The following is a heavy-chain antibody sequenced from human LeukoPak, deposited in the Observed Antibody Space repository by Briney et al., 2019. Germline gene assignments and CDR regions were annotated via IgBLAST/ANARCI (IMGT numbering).Heavy chain of an antibody. J-gene: IGHJ2*01. CDR2: IFHSGGT. CDR3: ARVRIAVARYFDL. V-gene: IGHV4-39*07. CDR1: GGSIISSSHY. Sequence: PSETLSLTCSVSGGSIISSSHYWGWIRQPPGKGLEWIGSIFHSGGTYYNPSVKSRVTISVDTSKNQFSLKLSSVTAADTAVYYCARVRIAVARYFDLWGRGTLVTVSS. D-gene: IGHD6-19*01.